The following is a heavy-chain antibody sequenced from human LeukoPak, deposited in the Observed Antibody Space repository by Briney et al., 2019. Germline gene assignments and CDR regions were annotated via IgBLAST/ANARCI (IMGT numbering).Heavy chain of an antibody. CDR1: GGSISSSSYY. D-gene: IGHD3-10*01. CDR3: ARHSVGSGSYYPATFDY. V-gene: IGHV4-39*01. Sequence: SETLSLTCTVSGGSISSSSYYWGWIRQPPGKGLEWIGSIYYSGSTYYNPSLKSRVTKSVDTSKNQFSLKLSSVTAADTAVYYCARHSVGSGSYYPATFDYWGQGTLVTVSS. J-gene: IGHJ4*02. CDR2: IYYSGST.